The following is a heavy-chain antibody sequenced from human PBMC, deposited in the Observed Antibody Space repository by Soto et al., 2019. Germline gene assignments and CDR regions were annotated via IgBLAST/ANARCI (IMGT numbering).Heavy chain of an antibody. D-gene: IGHD3-9*01. CDR2: VYWDDDK. J-gene: IGHJ4*02. Sequence: QITLRESGPALVKPTQTLTLTCTFSGFSLNSRGVGVGWVRQPPGKALEWLAIVYWDDDKRYRPSLRSRLSIRKDTPNSQVVLTLTNTNPVDTATYYRVHRGPFDETGMGFDFWGQGSLVTVSS. CDR3: VHRGPFDETGMGFDF. CDR1: GFSLNSRGVG. V-gene: IGHV2-5*02.